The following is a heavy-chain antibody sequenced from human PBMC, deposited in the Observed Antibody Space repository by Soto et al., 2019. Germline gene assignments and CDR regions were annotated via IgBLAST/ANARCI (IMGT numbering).Heavy chain of an antibody. D-gene: IGHD5-18*01. Sequence: GGSLRLSCAASGFTFSSYAMIWVRQAPGKGLEWVSAISGSGGSTYYADSVKGRFTISRDNSKNTLYLQMNSLRAEDTAVYYCAKPPGYSYGHDYWGQGTLVTVSS. CDR2: ISGSGGST. V-gene: IGHV3-23*01. CDR3: AKPPGYSYGHDY. CDR1: GFTFSSYA. J-gene: IGHJ4*02.